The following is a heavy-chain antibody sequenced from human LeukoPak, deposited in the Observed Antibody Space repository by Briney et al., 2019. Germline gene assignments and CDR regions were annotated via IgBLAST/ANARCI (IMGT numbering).Heavy chain of an antibody. D-gene: IGHD3-22*01. CDR3: ARVAKGLVITPYFDY. Sequence: PGGSLRLSCAASGLTVSSNYMSWVRQAPGKVRGWGSVIYSGGNTYYADCVKGRFTISRDNSKNTLYIQMNSLRAEDTAVYYCARVAKGLVITPYFDYWGQGTLVTVSS. J-gene: IGHJ4*02. CDR1: GLTVSSNY. CDR2: IYSGGNT. V-gene: IGHV3-53*01.